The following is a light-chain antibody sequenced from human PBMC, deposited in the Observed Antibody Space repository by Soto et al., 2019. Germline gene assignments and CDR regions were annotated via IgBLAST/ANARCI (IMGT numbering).Light chain of an antibody. CDR3: MQGTHWPIT. CDR1: QSLLHSNGYNY. Sequence: DIVMTQSPLSLAVTPGEPASISCRSSQSLLHSNGYNYFDWYLQRPGQSQQLLIYKVYNRDSGVPARFSGSGSGTDFALKIRRVEAEDVGVYYCMQGTHWPITFGQGTRLEIK. J-gene: IGKJ5*01. CDR2: KVY. V-gene: IGKV2-28*01.